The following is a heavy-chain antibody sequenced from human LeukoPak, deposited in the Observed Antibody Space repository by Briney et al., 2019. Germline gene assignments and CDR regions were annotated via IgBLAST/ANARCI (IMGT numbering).Heavy chain of an antibody. Sequence: PGGSLRLSCAASGFTFSAYYMTWIRLAPGKGLEWVSFISGISSYTNYADSVKGRCTISRDNAKKSLYLQMKSLRAEDKDLYYCARAGDFYDSELYHGMDVWGQGTTVTVSS. CDR2: ISGISSYT. CDR3: ARAGDFYDSELYHGMDV. J-gene: IGHJ6*02. D-gene: IGHD3-10*01. CDR1: GFTFSAYY. V-gene: IGHV3-11*05.